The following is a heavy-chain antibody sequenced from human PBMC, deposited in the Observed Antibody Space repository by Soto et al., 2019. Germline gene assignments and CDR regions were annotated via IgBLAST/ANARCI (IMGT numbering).Heavy chain of an antibody. V-gene: IGHV1-18*01. J-gene: IGHJ4*02. D-gene: IGHD6-19*01. Sequence: ASVKVSCKGSGYTHFNYGISWVRQAPGQGLEWMGWISAYNGNTNHAQKLQGRVTMTTDTSTSTAYMELRSLSSDDTAVYYCARDDITVAGNFDYWGQGTLVTVSS. CDR1: GYTHFNYG. CDR3: ARDDITVAGNFDY. CDR2: ISAYNGNT.